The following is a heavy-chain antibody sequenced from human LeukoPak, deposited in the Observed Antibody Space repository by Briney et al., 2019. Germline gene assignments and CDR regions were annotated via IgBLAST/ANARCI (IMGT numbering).Heavy chain of an antibody. CDR3: ARGGSGSGNYYHPVSGGYWFDP. D-gene: IGHD3-10*01. CDR1: GYTFTNYV. V-gene: IGHV1-69*13. CDR2: IIPIFRTP. Sequence: ASVKVSCKASGYTFTNYVINWVRQAPGQGVEWMGGIIPIFRTPNYAQKFQGRVTITADDSTSTAYMDLSSLRSEDTAVYYCARGGSGSGNYYHPVSGGYWFDPWGQGTLVTVSS. J-gene: IGHJ5*02.